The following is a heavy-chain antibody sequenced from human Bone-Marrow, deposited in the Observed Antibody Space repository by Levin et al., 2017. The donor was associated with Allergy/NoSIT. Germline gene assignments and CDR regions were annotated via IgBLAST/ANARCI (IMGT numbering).Heavy chain of an antibody. CDR2: IWYDENND. CDR3: VRGKEVGRTNVGVGFDF. Sequence: PGGSLRLSCAASGFTFNMYGMHWVRQAPGKGLEWVAVIWYDENNDLYADSVKGRFTISRDTSKNTLYLQMDNLRVEDTAVYYCVRGKEVGRTNVGVGFDFWGHGTMVTVSS. D-gene: IGHD1-26*01. CDR1: GFTFNMYG. V-gene: IGHV3-33*08. J-gene: IGHJ3*01.